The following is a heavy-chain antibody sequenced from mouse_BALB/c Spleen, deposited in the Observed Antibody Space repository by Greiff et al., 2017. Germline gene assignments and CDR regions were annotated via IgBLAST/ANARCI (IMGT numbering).Heavy chain of an antibody. D-gene: IGHD1-1*01. V-gene: IGHV2-2*02. CDR1: GFSLTSYG. CDR2: IWSGGST. CDR3: ARNGRLGSSRVYFDY. J-gene: IGHJ2*01. Sequence: QVQLQQSGPGLVQPSQSLSITCTVSGFSLTSYGVHWVRQSPGKGLEWLGVIWSGGSTDYNAAFISRLSISKDNSKSQVFFKMNSLQANDTAIYYCARNGRLGSSRVYFDYWGQGTTLTVSS.